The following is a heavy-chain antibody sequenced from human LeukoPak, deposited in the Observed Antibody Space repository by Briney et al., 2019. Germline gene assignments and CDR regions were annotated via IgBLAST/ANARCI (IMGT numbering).Heavy chain of an antibody. J-gene: IGHJ4*02. Sequence: GGSLRLSCAASGFTFSDYYMTWIRQAPGKGLEWVSYISGNGNDKYYADSVEGRFTISRDNAKNSLYLQMNSLRVEDTAVYYCANSQSSVAGILGCWGQGTLVTVSS. CDR1: GFTFSDYY. CDR3: ANSQSSVAGILGC. V-gene: IGHV3-11*04. CDR2: ISGNGNDK. D-gene: IGHD6-19*01.